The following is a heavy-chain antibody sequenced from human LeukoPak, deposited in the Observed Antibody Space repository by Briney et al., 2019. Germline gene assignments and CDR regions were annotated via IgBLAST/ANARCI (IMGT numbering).Heavy chain of an antibody. CDR1: GYSISSGYF. Sequence: SETLSLTCTVSGYSISSGYFWGWIRQPPGKGLEWIGLIYHSGSTYYNPSLKSRVTISVDTSKNQFSLKLSSVTAADTAVYYCARFGRVSGYSDFDYWGQGTLVTVSS. J-gene: IGHJ4*02. D-gene: IGHD3-3*01. CDR3: ARFGRVSGYSDFDY. V-gene: IGHV4-38-2*02. CDR2: IYHSGST.